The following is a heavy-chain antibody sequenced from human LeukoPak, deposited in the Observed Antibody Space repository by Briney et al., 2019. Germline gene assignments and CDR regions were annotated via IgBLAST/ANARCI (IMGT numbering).Heavy chain of an antibody. J-gene: IGHJ5*02. CDR1: GGSITNYY. V-gene: IGHV4-34*01. Sequence: SETLSLTCSLSGGSITNYYWSWIRQPPGKGLEWIGEINHSGSTNYNPSLKSRVTISVDTSKNQFSLKLSSVTAADTAVYYCARGGRGVVVPAAVYNWFDPWGQGTLVTVSS. D-gene: IGHD2-2*01. CDR3: ARGGRGVVVPAAVYNWFDP. CDR2: INHSGST.